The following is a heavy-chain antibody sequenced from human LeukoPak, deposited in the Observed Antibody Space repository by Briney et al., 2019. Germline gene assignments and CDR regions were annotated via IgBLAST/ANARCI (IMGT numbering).Heavy chain of an antibody. D-gene: IGHD6-19*01. Sequence: PSETLSLTCTVSGGSISSSSNYWGWIRQPPGKGLEWIGSIYYSGSTYYNPSLKSRVTISVDTSKNQFSLKLSSVTAADTAVYYYARHEAVVGGWYKGLNWFDPWGQGTLVTVSS. J-gene: IGHJ5*02. CDR3: ARHEAVVGGWYKGLNWFDP. CDR1: GGSISSSSNY. CDR2: IYYSGST. V-gene: IGHV4-39*01.